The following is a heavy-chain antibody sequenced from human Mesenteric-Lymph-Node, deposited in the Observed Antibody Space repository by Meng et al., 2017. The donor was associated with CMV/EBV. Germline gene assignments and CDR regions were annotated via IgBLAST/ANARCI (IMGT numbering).Heavy chain of an antibody. CDR2: IGSGGDT. CDR1: GLNFSSYA. J-gene: IGHJ4*02. D-gene: IGHD3-16*02. V-gene: IGHV3-23*01. Sequence: ILYCEASGLNFSSYAMSWVRQAPGKGLEWVSAIGSGGDTHYADSVMGRFTISRDNSKNTLHLQMNSLRAEDTAIYYCAKVPDLSEYWGQGTLVTVSS. CDR3: AKVPDLSEY.